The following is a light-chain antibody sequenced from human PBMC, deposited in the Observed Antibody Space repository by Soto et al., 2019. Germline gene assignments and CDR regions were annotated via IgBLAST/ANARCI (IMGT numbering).Light chain of an antibody. Sequence: EVVLTQSPGTLSLSPGERATLACRASKSVSNYLAWYQQKSGQAPRLLIYGASSRASGIPDRFSGSGSGTDFTLTISRVEPEDFAVYYCQQYGSSLTFGLGTKVESK. CDR1: KSVSNY. CDR3: QQYGSSLT. J-gene: IGKJ1*01. CDR2: GAS. V-gene: IGKV3-20*01.